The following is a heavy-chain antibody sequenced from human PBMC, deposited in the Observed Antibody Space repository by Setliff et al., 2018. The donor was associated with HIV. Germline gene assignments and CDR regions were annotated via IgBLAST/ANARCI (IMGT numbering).Heavy chain of an antibody. V-gene: IGHV4-59*01. CDR1: GGSISSYY. D-gene: IGHD5-18*01. Sequence: SETLSLTCTVSGGSISSYYWSWIRQPPGKGLEWIGYIYYSGSTNYNPSLKSRVTISVDTSKNQFSLKLSSVTAADTVVYYCARGVRGYSYGPFDYWGQGTLVTVSS. J-gene: IGHJ4*02. CDR2: IYYSGST. CDR3: ARGVRGYSYGPFDY.